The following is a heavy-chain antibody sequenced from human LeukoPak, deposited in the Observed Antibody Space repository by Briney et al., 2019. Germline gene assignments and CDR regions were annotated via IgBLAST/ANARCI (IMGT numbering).Heavy chain of an antibody. CDR3: ARGYSGYDSHFDY. CDR1: GYTFTSYG. Sequence: ASVKVSCKASGYTFTSYGISWVRQAPGQGLEWMGWISAYNGNTNYAQKFQGRVTMTRNTSISTAYIELSSLRSEDTAVYYCARGYSGYDSHFDYWGQGTLVTVSS. V-gene: IGHV1-18*01. D-gene: IGHD5-12*01. CDR2: ISAYNGNT. J-gene: IGHJ4*02.